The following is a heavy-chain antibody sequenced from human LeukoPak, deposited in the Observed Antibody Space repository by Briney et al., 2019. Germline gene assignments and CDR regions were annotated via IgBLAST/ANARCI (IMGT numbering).Heavy chain of an antibody. CDR2: IIPIPGIT. J-gene: IGHJ4*02. Sequence: SSVKVSCKASGGTFSNFGITWVRRAPGQGLEWMGRIIPIPGITNYAQKFQGRVTVTADKSTTTAYLELTSLISEDTAVYYCATDLTGGDDYWGQGTLVTVSS. CDR1: GGTFSNFG. CDR3: ATDLTGGDDY. D-gene: IGHD3-10*01. V-gene: IGHV1-69*04.